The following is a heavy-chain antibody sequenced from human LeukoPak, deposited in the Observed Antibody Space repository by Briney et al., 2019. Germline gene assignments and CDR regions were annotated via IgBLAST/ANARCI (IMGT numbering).Heavy chain of an antibody. D-gene: IGHD2-15*01. CDR3: ASLLGACSVPHCPPSPDY. CDR1: GFIFSSYE. Sequence: PGGSLRLSCAASGFIFSSYEMSWVRQAPGKGLEWVSYIIRSSSNIYYADSVKGRFTISRDTAKNSLYLQMNSLRAEDTATYYCASLLGACSVPHCPPSPDYWGQGTLVTVSS. J-gene: IGHJ4*02. CDR2: IIRSSSNI. V-gene: IGHV3-48*03.